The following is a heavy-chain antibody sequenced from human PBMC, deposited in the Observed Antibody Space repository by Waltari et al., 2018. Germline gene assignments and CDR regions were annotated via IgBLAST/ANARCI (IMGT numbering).Heavy chain of an antibody. Sequence: QVQLQQSGPGLVKPSQTLSLTCAISGDSVSSNSAAWNWIRQSPSRGLEWLGRTYYRSKWYNDNAVAVKSQITINPDTSKIQFSLQLNSVTPEDTAVYYCARGGRSSWHSFDYWGQGTLVTVSS. CDR3: ARGGRSSWHSFDY. D-gene: IGHD6-13*01. J-gene: IGHJ4*02. V-gene: IGHV6-1*01. CDR2: TYYRSKWYN. CDR1: GDSVSSNSAA.